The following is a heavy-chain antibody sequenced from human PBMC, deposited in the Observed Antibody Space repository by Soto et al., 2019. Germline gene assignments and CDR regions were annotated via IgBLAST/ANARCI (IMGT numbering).Heavy chain of an antibody. Sequence: QVLLQQWGAGLLKSSETLSLTCAVYGGSFSGYYWTWIRQPPGKGLEWIGEINHSGNTNYNPSLNSRVIMSVDTSKSQFSLRLSSVTAEDTAVYYCARRTSSSFYYFYYMDVWGKGTPVTVSS. J-gene: IGHJ6*03. CDR1: GGSFSGYY. V-gene: IGHV4-34*01. D-gene: IGHD6-6*01. CDR2: INHSGNT. CDR3: ARRTSSSFYYFYYMDV.